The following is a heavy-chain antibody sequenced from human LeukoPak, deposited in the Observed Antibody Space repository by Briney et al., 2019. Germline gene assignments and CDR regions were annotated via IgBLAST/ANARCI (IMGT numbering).Heavy chain of an antibody. D-gene: IGHD1-26*01. Sequence: SVKVSCKASGGTFSSYAISWVRQAPGQGLEWMGRIIPILGIANYAQKFQGRVTITADKSTSTAYMELSSLRSEDTAVYYCTRDEHSGSYYVWGQGTLVTVSS. CDR2: IIPILGIA. CDR1: GGTFSSYA. CDR3: TRDEHSGSYYV. V-gene: IGHV1-69*04. J-gene: IGHJ4*02.